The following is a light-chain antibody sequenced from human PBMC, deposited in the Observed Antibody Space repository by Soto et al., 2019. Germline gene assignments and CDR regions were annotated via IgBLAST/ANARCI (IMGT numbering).Light chain of an antibody. CDR2: DVN. CDR3: CSYAGTYTFEGV. CDR1: SSDVGRYDY. Sequence: QSALTQPRSVSGSPGQSITISCTGTSSDVGRYDYVSWYQQYPGKAPKFIIYDVNKRPSGVADRFSGSKSGNTASLTISGLQAEYEADYYCCSYAGTYTFEGVFGGGTKVTVL. J-gene: IGLJ3*02. V-gene: IGLV2-11*01.